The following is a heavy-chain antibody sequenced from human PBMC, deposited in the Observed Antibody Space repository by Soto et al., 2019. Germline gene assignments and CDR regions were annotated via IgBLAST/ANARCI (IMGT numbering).Heavy chain of an antibody. CDR3: GRYCTNTKCRGGYYLDL. V-gene: IGHV1-69*01. CDR2: IILALGTP. J-gene: IGHJ5*02. CDR1: GDSFTNYA. Sequence: QVLLVQSGAEMKQPGSSVSVSCRASGDSFTNYAFTWVRQAPGQGPEWLGGIILALGTPHYSQRFQGRLTITADESSSTVYMELGSLSLDDTAVYYCGRYCTNTKCRGGYYLDLWGQGTLLTVSS. D-gene: IGHD2-8*01.